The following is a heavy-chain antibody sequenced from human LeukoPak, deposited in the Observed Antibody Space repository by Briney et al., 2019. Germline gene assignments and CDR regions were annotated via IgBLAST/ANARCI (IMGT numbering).Heavy chain of an antibody. J-gene: IGHJ5*02. Sequence: AGGSLRLSCAASGFAFSSSAMHWVRQAPGKGLEWVAVIWYDGSNKYYADSVKGRFTISRDNSKNTLYLQMNSLRAEDTAVYYCAKDYYDSSGYPNWFDPWGQGTLVTVSS. CDR3: AKDYYDSSGYPNWFDP. V-gene: IGHV3-33*06. CDR1: GFAFSSSA. D-gene: IGHD3-22*01. CDR2: IWYDGSNK.